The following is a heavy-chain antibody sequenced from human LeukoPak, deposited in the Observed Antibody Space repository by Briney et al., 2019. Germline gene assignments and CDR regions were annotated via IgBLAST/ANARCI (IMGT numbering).Heavy chain of an antibody. V-gene: IGHV3-48*04. CDR3: ARALLSDYYDSSGYYD. CDR1: GFTFSSYG. CDR2: ISSSSSTI. Sequence: GGSLRLSCAASGFTFSSYGMTWVRQAPGKGLEWVSYISSSSSTIYYADSVKGRFTISRDNAKNSLYLQMNSLRAEDTAVYYCARALLSDYYDSSGYYDWGQGTLVTVSS. D-gene: IGHD3-22*01. J-gene: IGHJ4*02.